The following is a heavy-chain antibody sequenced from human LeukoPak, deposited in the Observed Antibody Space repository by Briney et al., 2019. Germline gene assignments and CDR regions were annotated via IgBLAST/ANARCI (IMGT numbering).Heavy chain of an antibody. CDR2: ISWNGAST. D-gene: IGHD2-15*01. V-gene: IGHV3-43D*03. CDR3: AKDGVVAALGDNWFDP. Sequence: GGSLRLSCAASGFTFSDYYMSWIRQAPGKGLEWVSLISWNGASTYYADSVKGRFTISRDNSKNSLYLQMNSLRAEDTAFYYCAKDGVVAALGDNWFDPWGQGTLVTVSS. CDR1: GFTFSDYY. J-gene: IGHJ5*02.